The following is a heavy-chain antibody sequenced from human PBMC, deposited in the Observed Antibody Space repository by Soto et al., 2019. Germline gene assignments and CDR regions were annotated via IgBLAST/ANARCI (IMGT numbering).Heavy chain of an antibody. Sequence: GGALLLSCATSVFTFNSYAVHWVRQGPGNGLEWVAFISYDSTKTYYADSVKGRFTISRDNSNSALYVQMKSLTGEDTAVYYCARTRSAWSDFHYYSLDVWGQGTTVTVSS. J-gene: IGHJ6*01. V-gene: IGHV3-30*03. CDR2: ISYDSTKT. CDR1: VFTFNSYA. D-gene: IGHD1-26*01. CDR3: ARTRSAWSDFHYYSLDV.